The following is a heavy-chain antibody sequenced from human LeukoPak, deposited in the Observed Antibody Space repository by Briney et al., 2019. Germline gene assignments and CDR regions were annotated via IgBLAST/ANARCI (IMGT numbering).Heavy chain of an antibody. D-gene: IGHD6-13*01. CDR2: IKSKTDGGTT. V-gene: IGHV3-15*01. CDR3: TADFSGWYTPQIDY. J-gene: IGHJ4*02. Sequence: TGGSLRLSCAASGFTFSNAWMSWVRQAPGKGLEGVGCIKSKTDGGTTDYAAPVKGRFTISRDDSKNTLYLQMNSLKTEDKAVYYCTADFSGWYTPQIDYWGQGTLVTVSS. CDR1: GFTFSNAW.